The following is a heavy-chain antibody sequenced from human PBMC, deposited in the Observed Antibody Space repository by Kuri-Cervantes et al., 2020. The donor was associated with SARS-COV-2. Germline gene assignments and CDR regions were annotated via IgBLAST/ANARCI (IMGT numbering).Heavy chain of an antibody. CDR1: GYSFTSYR. Sequence: GESLKISCKGSGYSFTSYRIGWVRQMPGKGLEWMGIIYPGDSDTRYSPSFQGQVTISADKSISTAYLQWSSLKASDTAMYYCARPGYCSGGSCYSLYYRGQGTLVTVSS. CDR2: IYPGDSDT. J-gene: IGHJ4*02. V-gene: IGHV5-51*01. D-gene: IGHD2-15*01. CDR3: ARPGYCSGGSCYSLYY.